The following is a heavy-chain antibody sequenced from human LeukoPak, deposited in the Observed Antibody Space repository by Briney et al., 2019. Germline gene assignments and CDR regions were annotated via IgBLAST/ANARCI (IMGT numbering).Heavy chain of an antibody. V-gene: IGHV3-30*03. CDR2: VSYDGTET. CDR1: GFIFSRYG. J-gene: IGHJ1*01. D-gene: IGHD6-13*01. Sequence: GGSLRLSCAASGFIFSRYGMHWVRQAPGKGLEWVAVVSYDGTETKYADSVKGRLNLSRDNSKNTVYLQMNSLTFEDTAVYYCARAGYSSSWWYFQHWGQGTLVTVSS. CDR3: ARAGYSSSWWYFQH.